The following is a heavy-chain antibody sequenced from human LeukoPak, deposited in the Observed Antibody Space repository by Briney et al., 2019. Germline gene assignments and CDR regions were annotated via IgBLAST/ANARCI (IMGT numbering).Heavy chain of an antibody. J-gene: IGHJ3*02. CDR2: ISSSGSTI. CDR1: GFTFSDYY. V-gene: IGHV3-11*01. Sequence: GGSLRLSCAVSGFTFSDYYMSWIRQAPGKGQEWVSYISSSGSTIYYADSVKGRFTISRDNAKNSLYLQMNSLRAEDTAVYYCARDYQWYYDILTGSDDAFDIWGQGTMVTVSS. D-gene: IGHD3-9*01. CDR3: ARDYQWYYDILTGSDDAFDI.